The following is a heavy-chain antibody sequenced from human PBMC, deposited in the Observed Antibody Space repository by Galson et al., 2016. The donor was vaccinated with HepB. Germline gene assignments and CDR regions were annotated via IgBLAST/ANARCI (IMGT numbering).Heavy chain of an antibody. V-gene: IGHV4-31*03. Sequence: TLSLTCTVSGGSVTTNDCYWNWIRQFPGKGLELIGYTYHTGFTYYNPSLKSRVSISLDTSKNQFSLRLTSVTVADTAVYFCARDHRSRSIAVSGAHYNYYGLDVWGQGTTVTVSS. J-gene: IGHJ6*02. CDR1: GGSVTTNDCY. D-gene: IGHD6-19*01. CDR3: ARDHRSRSIAVSGAHYNYYGLDV. CDR2: TYHTGFT.